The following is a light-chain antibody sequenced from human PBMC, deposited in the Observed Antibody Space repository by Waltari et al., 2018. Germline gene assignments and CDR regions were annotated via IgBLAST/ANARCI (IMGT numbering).Light chain of an antibody. J-gene: IGKJ4*01. CDR1: QSVSNS. CDR2: DAF. Sequence: EIVLTQSPATLSLSPGERATLPCRASQSVSNSVAWYQQKPGQAPRLLIYDAFNRATGTPARFSGSGSGTDFTLTISSLEPEDFAFYYCQQRSNWPALSFGGGTRVDIK. CDR3: QQRSNWPALS. V-gene: IGKV3-11*01.